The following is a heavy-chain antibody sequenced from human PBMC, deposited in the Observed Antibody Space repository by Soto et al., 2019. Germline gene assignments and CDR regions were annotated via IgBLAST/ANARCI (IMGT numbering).Heavy chain of an antibody. V-gene: IGHV3-30*03. Sequence: PGKGLEWVAVISYDGSNKYYADSVKGRFTISRDNSKNTLYLQMNSLRAEDTAVYYCVYFQAEDGIRDTVPVSAFLLNRSSDL. CDR2: ISYDGSNK. D-gene: IGHD3-9*01. J-gene: IGHJ2*01. CDR3: VYFQAEDGIRDTVPVSAFLLNRSSDL.